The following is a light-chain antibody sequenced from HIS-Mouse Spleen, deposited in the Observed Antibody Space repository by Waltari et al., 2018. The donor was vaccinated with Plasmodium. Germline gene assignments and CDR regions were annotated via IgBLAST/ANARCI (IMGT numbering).Light chain of an antibody. Sequence: EIVMTQSPATLSVSPGDRAPLSCRASQSVSSNLAWYQQKPGQAPRLLIYGASTRATGIPARFSGSGSGTEFTLTISSLQSEDFAVYYCQQYNNWSFTFGPGTKVDIK. J-gene: IGKJ3*01. CDR3: QQYNNWSFT. V-gene: IGKV3-15*01. CDR2: GAS. CDR1: QSVSSN.